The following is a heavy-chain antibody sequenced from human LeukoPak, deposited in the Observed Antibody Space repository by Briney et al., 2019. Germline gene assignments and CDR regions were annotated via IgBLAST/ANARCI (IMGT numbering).Heavy chain of an antibody. CDR3: ARVATYDFWSGYYKWFDP. CDR1: GFTFSSYW. D-gene: IGHD3-3*01. Sequence: GGSLRLSCAASGFTFSSYWMHWVRQAPGKGLVWVSRINTDGSSTSYADSVKGRFTISRDNAKNTLYLQMNSLRAEDTAVYYCARVATYDFWSGYYKWFDPWGQGTLVTVSS. CDR2: INTDGSST. J-gene: IGHJ5*02. V-gene: IGHV3-74*01.